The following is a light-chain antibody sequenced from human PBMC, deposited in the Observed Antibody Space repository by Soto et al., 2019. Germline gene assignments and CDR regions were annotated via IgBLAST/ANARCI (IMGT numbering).Light chain of an antibody. CDR2: EVS. CDR1: SSDVGGYNY. J-gene: IGLJ1*01. CDR3: SSYISTHNYV. Sequence: QSALTQPASVSGSPGQSITISCTGTSSDVGGYNYVSWYQQHPGKAPKLMIYEVSNRPSGVSNRFSGSKSGNTASLTISGLQAEDEADYYCSSYISTHNYVFGTGTKVTVL. V-gene: IGLV2-14*01.